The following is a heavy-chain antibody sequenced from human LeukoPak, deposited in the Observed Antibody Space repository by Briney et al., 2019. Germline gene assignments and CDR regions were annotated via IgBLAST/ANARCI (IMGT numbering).Heavy chain of an antibody. D-gene: IGHD4-11*01. CDR3: ARAHMTTVTLGDY. CDR1: GYTFTGYY. V-gene: IGHV1-2*02. J-gene: IGHJ4*02. CDR2: INPNSGVT. Sequence: ASVKVSCKASGYTFTGYYMHWVRQATGQGLEWMGWINPNSGVTNYAQKFQGRVTLTRDTPISTAYMEVSRLRSDDTAMYYCARAHMTTVTLGDYWGQGTLVTVSS.